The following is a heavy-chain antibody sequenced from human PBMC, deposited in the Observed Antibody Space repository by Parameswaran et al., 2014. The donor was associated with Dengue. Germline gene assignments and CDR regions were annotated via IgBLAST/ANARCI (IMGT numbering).Heavy chain of an antibody. V-gene: IGHV4-30-4*01. J-gene: IGHJ6*02. CDR3: ARSLGTNYGMDV. Sequence: ASETLSLTCTVSGGSIGSGDYYWSWIRQPPGKGLEWIGYIYYRGSTYYNPSLKSRLNMSQDTSKKQFSLKLSSVTAADTAVYYCARSLGTNYGMDVWGQGTTVTVSS. CDR2: IYYRGST. CDR1: GGSIGSGDYY. D-gene: IGHD7-27*01.